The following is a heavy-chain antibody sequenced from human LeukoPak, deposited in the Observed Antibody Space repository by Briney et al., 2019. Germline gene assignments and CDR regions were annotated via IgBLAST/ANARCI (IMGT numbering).Heavy chain of an antibody. V-gene: IGHV1-18*01. CDR3: ARVRFLEWLADY. CDR2: ISAYNGNT. Sequence: GASVKVSCKASGGTFSCYAVSWVRQAPGQGPQWRGWISAYNGNTNYTQKLQGRVTMPTDTSTTTAFMELRSLTSDDTAVYYCARVRFLEWLADYWAQGTLVTVS. CDR1: GGTFSCYA. J-gene: IGHJ4*02. D-gene: IGHD3-3*01.